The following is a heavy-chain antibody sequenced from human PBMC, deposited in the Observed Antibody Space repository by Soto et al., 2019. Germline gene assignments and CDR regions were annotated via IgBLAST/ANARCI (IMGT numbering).Heavy chain of an antibody. CDR2: ISWNSGSI. CDR1: GFTFDDYA. D-gene: IGHD3-22*01. CDR3: AKDPDYYDSSGYSGLVDY. V-gene: IGHV3-9*01. J-gene: IGHJ4*02. Sequence: GGSLRLSCAASGFTFDDYAMHWVRQAPGKGLEWVSGISWNSGSIGYADSVKGRFTISRDNSKNTLYLQMNSLRAEDAAVYYCAKDPDYYDSSGYSGLVDYWGQGTLVTVSS.